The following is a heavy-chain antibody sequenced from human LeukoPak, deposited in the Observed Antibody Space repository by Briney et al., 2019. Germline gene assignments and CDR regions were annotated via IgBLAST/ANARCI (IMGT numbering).Heavy chain of an antibody. CDR1: GFTFSSYS. Sequence: GGSLRLSCAASGFTFSSYSMNWVRQAPGKGLEWISSISSSSSAIYYAASVKGRFTISRDNAKNSLYLQMNSLRDEDTAVYYCARGALRYSDYWGQGTLVTVSS. V-gene: IGHV3-48*02. D-gene: IGHD3-9*01. J-gene: IGHJ4*02. CDR3: ARGALRYSDY. CDR2: ISSSSSAI.